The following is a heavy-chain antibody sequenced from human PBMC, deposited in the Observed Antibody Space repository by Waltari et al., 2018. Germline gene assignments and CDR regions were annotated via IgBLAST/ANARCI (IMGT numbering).Heavy chain of an antibody. CDR1: RGTFSSLG. Sequence: QVQMVQSGAEVKKPGSSVKISCKAARGTFSSLGISWVRQAPGQAPEWMSGIIPVFGTIKYAQKFQDRVTIIADKSTSTVYIELNSLTSEDTAMYYCARTNTGSHYAADYWGQGTLVTVSS. CDR2: IIPVFGTI. CDR3: ARTNTGSHYAADY. D-gene: IGHD3-10*01. V-gene: IGHV1-69*06. J-gene: IGHJ4*02.